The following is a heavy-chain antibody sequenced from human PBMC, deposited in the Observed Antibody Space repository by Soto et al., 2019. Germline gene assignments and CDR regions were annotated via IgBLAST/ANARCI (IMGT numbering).Heavy chain of an antibody. CDR1: GASISSYY. J-gene: IGHJ6*02. V-gene: IGHV4-59*01. CDR2: MYHSGTT. D-gene: IGHD3-16*02. CDR3: ARDSVYDYVWGSYRYPYYGMDV. Sequence: SETLSLTCTVSGASISSYYWSWIRQPPGEGLEWIGYMYHSGTTSYNPSLQSRVTISVDTSKNQVSLKLSSVTAADTAVYYCARDSVYDYVWGSYRYPYYGMDVWGQGTTVTVS.